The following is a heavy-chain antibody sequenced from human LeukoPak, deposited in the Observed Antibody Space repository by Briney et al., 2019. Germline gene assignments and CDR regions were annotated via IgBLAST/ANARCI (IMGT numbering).Heavy chain of an antibody. D-gene: IGHD2-15*01. CDR2: IIPIFGTA. CDR3: ARGSHYCSGGSCFALDAFDI. V-gene: IGHV1-69*06. Sequence: GASVKVSCKASGGTFSSYAISWVRQAPGQGLEWMGGIIPIFGTANYARKFQGRVTITADKSTSTAYMELSSLRSEDTAVYYCARGSHYCSGGSCFALDAFDIWGQGTMVTVSS. CDR1: GGTFSSYA. J-gene: IGHJ3*02.